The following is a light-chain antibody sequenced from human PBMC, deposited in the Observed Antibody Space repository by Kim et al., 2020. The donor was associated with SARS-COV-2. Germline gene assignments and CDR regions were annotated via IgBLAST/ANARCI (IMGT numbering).Light chain of an antibody. CDR1: LSLAYNEGNHY. CDR2: KVS. Sequence: PASISCRSSLSLAYNEGNHYLSWFQQRPGQAPRRLIYKVSNRDSGVPVRFSGSESGTDFTLKITRVEAEDVGIYYCMQGTRSPPNTFGQGTKLEI. V-gene: IGKV2-30*01. CDR3: MQGTRSPPNT. J-gene: IGKJ2*01.